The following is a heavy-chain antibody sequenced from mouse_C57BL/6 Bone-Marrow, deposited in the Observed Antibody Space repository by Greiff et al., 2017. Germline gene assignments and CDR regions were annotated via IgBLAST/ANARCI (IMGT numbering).Heavy chain of an antibody. J-gene: IGHJ4*01. Sequence: EVKLVESGGDLVKPGGSLKLSCAASGFTFSSYGMSWVRQTPDKRLEWVATISSGGSYPYYPDSVKGRFTISRDNAKNTLYLQMSSLKSEDTAMYYCARQAGYGYAMDYWGQGTSVTVSS. CDR3: ARQAGYGYAMDY. D-gene: IGHD2-2*01. CDR1: GFTFSSYG. V-gene: IGHV5-6*01. CDR2: ISSGGSYP.